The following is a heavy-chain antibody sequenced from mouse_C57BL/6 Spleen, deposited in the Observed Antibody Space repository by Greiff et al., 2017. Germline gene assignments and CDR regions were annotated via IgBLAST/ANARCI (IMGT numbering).Heavy chain of an antibody. CDR1: EYEFPSHD. CDR2: INSDGGST. Sequence: EVNVVESGGGLVQPGESLKLSCESNEYEFPSHDMSWVRKTPEKRLELVAAINSDGGSTYYPDTMERRFIISRDNTKKTLYLQMSSLRSEDTALYYCARHLQYYGSSGDIWDYAMDYWGQGTSVTVAS. CDR3: ARHLQYYGSSGDIWDYAMDY. V-gene: IGHV5-2*01. J-gene: IGHJ4*01. D-gene: IGHD1-1*01.